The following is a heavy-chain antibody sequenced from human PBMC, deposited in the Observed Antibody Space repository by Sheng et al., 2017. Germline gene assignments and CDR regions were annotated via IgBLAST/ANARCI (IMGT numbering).Heavy chain of an antibody. CDR2: IIPIFGTA. CDR3: ARDYCSSTSCLPQSYYYYGMDV. Sequence: QVQLVQSGAEVKKPGSSVKVSCKASGGTFSSYAISWVRQAPGQGLEWMGGIIPIFGTANYAQKFQGRVTITADESTSTAYMELSSLRSEDTAVYYCARDYCSSTSCLPQSYYYYGMDVWGQGTTVTVSS. V-gene: IGHV1-69*13. CDR1: GGTFSSYA. J-gene: IGHJ6*02. D-gene: IGHD2-2*01.